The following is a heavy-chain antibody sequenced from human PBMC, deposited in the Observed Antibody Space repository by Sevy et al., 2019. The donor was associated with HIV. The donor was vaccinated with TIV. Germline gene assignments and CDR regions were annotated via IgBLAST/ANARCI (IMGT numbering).Heavy chain of an antibody. CDR1: GYSFTSYW. CDR2: IYPGDSDT. J-gene: IGHJ5*02. CDR3: ARQGKNIAQWLGWFDP. Sequence: GESLKISCKGSGYSFTSYWIGWVRQMPGKGLEWMGIIYPGDSDTRYSPSFQGQVTISADKSISTAYLQCSSLKASDTAMYDCARQGKNIAQWLGWFDPWGQGTLVTVSS. D-gene: IGHD6-19*01. V-gene: IGHV5-51*01.